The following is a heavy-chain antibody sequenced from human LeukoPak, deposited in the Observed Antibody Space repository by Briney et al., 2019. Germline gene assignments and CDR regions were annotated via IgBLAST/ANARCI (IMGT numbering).Heavy chain of an antibody. Sequence: GGSLRLSCAASGFTFSSYSMNWVRQAPGKGLEWVSSISSSSSYIYYADSVKGRFTISRDNAKNSLYLQMNSLRAEDTAVYYCASEWDYGDYAFDYWGQGTLVTVSS. CDR1: GFTFSSYS. V-gene: IGHV3-21*01. CDR3: ASEWDYGDYAFDY. CDR2: ISSSSSYI. J-gene: IGHJ4*02. D-gene: IGHD4-17*01.